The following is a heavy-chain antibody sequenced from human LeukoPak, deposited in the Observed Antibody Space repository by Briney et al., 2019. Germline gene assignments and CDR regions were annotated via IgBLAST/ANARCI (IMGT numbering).Heavy chain of an antibody. Sequence: SETLSLTCTVSGGSISSYYWSWVRQPAGKGLEWIGRIYTSGSTNYNPSLKSRVTMSVDTSKNQFSLKLSSVTAADTAVYYCARGQYYYGSGSYSPFDYWGQGTLVTVSS. J-gene: IGHJ4*02. CDR2: IYTSGST. CDR3: ARGQYYYGSGSYSPFDY. D-gene: IGHD3-10*01. CDR1: GGSISSYY. V-gene: IGHV4-4*07.